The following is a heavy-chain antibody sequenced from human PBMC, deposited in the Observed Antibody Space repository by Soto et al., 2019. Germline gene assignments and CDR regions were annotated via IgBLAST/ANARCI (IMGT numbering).Heavy chain of an antibody. CDR2: MNPNSGNT. CDR1: GYTFTSYD. V-gene: IGHV1-8*01. D-gene: IGHD1-26*01. CDR3: ARVHSGTSGQAFDS. J-gene: IGHJ4*02. Sequence: QVQLVQSGAEVKKPGASVKVSCKASGYTFTSYDINWVRQATGHGLEWMGWMNPNSGNTGYAQKFQGRVTMTRNNSISTAYMELSCLRSEDTAVYYCARVHSGTSGQAFDSWGQGSLVTVSS.